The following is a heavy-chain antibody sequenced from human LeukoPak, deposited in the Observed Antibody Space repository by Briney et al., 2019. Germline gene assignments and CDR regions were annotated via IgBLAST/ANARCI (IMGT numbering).Heavy chain of an antibody. CDR1: GFTFSNYA. J-gene: IGHJ6*02. D-gene: IGHD5-24*01. V-gene: IGHV3-23*01. Sequence: TGGSLRLSCVASGFTFSNYAMNWVRQAPGKGLEWVSVISGSGGTTSYAESLKGRFTISRDNSKNTLYLQMNSLRAEDTAVYYCARVRGMATTPYGMDVWGQGTTVTVSS. CDR3: ARVRGMATTPYGMDV. CDR2: ISGSGGTT.